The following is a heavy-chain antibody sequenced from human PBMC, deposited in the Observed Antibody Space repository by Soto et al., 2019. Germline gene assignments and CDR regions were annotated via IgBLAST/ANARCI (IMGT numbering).Heavy chain of an antibody. J-gene: IGHJ4*02. CDR3: ARVVVFDAAGDFDS. CDR1: GASLTTRHW. D-gene: IGHD2-15*01. Sequence: PSETLSLTCVVSGASLTTRHWWSWVRQSPGRGLEWIGEIFHSGTINYNPSLKSRLSISLDKSKNQFSLNLTSVTAADSAVYYCARVVVFDAAGDFDSWGQGSLVTVSS. V-gene: IGHV4-4*02. CDR2: IFHSGTI.